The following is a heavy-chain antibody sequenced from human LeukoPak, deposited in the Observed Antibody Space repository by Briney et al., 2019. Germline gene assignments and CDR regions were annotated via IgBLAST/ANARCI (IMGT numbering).Heavy chain of an antibody. CDR1: GYTFINYG. CDR2: ISAYNGNT. J-gene: IGHJ2*01. Sequence: ASMKVSCKASGYTFINYGFSWVRQAPGRGLEWMGWISAYNGNTNYLQKFQGRVTMTTDTSTNTVYMELRSLRSDDTAVYYCARVSTNSRVAGYDPQWYFDLWGRGTPVTVSP. V-gene: IGHV1-18*04. CDR3: ARVSTNSRVAGYDPQWYFDL. D-gene: IGHD5-12*01.